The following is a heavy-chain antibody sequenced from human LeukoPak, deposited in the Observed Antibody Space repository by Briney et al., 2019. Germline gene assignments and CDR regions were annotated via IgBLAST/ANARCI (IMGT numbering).Heavy chain of an antibody. V-gene: IGHV4-34*01. CDR1: GGSFSGYY. D-gene: IGHD3-16*02. J-gene: IGHJ4*02. Sequence: PSQTLSLTCAVYGGSFSGYYWSWIRQPPGKGLEWIGEINHSGSTTYNPSLKSRVPISVDTSKNQFSLKLSSVAAEDTAVYYCARASAYVWGSYRHPIDYWGQGTRVTVSS. CDR2: INHSGST. CDR3: ARASAYVWGSYRHPIDY.